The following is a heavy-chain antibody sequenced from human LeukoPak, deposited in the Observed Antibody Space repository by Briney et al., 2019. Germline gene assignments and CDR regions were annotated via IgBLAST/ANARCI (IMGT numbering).Heavy chain of an antibody. CDR3: ARGIWSDHLVAYFLAS. D-gene: IGHD5-12*01. J-gene: IGHJ4*02. Sequence: GASVKVSCKASGYTFSNYAIHWVRQAPGQGLEWMGWINAGNGDTKYSQNLQGRVTITRDTSASIVYMELSSLRSEDTAVYYCARGIWSDHLVAYFLASWGQGTLVTVSS. V-gene: IGHV1-3*01. CDR2: INAGNGDT. CDR1: GYTFSNYA.